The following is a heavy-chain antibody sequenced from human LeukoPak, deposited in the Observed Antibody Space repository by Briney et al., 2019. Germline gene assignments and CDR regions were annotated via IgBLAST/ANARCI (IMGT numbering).Heavy chain of an antibody. CDR3: ATVLNSGSFRYFDY. CDR2: IKPDGSEK. V-gene: IGHV3-7*01. CDR1: GFTFSGYW. Sequence: GGSLRLSCAASGFTFSGYWMSWVRQVPGKGLEWVANIKPDGSEKYYVDSVKGRFTISRDNAKNSLYLQMNSLRAEDTAVYYCATVLNSGSFRYFDYWGQGTLVSVSS. D-gene: IGHD1-26*01. J-gene: IGHJ4*02.